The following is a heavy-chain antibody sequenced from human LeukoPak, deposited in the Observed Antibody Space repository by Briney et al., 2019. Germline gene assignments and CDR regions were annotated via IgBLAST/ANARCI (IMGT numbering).Heavy chain of an antibody. CDR1: GYIFTGYY. CDR3: ASSPGRSITIFGVVYYYYYMDV. Sequence: ASVKVSCKASGYIFTGYYMHWVRQAPGQGLEWMGWINPNSGGTNYAQKFQGRVTMTTDTSTSTAYMELRSLRSDDTAVYYCASSPGRSITIFGVVYYYYYMDVWGKGTTVTVSS. D-gene: IGHD3-3*01. V-gene: IGHV1-2*02. J-gene: IGHJ6*03. CDR2: INPNSGGT.